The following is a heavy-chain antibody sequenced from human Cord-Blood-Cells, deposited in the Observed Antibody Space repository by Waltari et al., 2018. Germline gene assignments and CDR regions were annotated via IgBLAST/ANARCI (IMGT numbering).Heavy chain of an antibody. Sequence: QVQLVQSGAGVKEPGASVKVSWRASAYTLPELSMPWVRPAPGKGLEWMGGFEPEDGETIYAQKFQGRVTMTEDTSTDTAYMKLSSLRSEDTAVYYCATSVAGYSSIWYFDYWGQGTLVTVSS. J-gene: IGHJ4*02. CDR1: AYTLPELS. V-gene: IGHV1-24*01. CDR2: FEPEDGET. CDR3: ATSVAGYSSIWYFDY. D-gene: IGHD6-13*01.